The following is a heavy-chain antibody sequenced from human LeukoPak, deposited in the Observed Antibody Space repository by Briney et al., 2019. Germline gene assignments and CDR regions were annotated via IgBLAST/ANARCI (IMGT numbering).Heavy chain of an antibody. J-gene: IGHJ4*02. CDR1: GFTFSSYA. CDR3: AKVRGQQLAPYFDY. Sequence: GGSLRLSCAASGFTFSSYAMSWVRQAPGKGLEWVSAISGSGGSTYYADSVKGRFTISRDNSKNTLYLQMNSLRAEDTALYYCAKVRGQQLAPYFDYWGQGTLVTASS. CDR2: ISGSGGST. V-gene: IGHV3-23*01. D-gene: IGHD6-6*01.